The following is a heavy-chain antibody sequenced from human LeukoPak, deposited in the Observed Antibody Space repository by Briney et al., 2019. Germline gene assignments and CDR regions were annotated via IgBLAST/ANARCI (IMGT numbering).Heavy chain of an antibody. CDR3: ARRYYYDSSGSNFDY. CDR2: ISSSGSTI. CDR1: GFTFNSYS. V-gene: IGHV3-48*04. J-gene: IGHJ4*02. Sequence: PGGSLRLSCAASGFTFNSYSMNWVRQAPGKGLEWVSYISSSGSTIYYVDSVKGRFTISRDNAKNSLYLQMNSLRAEDTAVYYCARRYYYDSSGSNFDYWGQGTLVTVSS. D-gene: IGHD3-22*01.